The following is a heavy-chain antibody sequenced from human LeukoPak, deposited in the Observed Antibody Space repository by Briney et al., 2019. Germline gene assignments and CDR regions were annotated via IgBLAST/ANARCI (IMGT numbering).Heavy chain of an antibody. Sequence: GSLRLSCEVSGFTSSTYTMNWVRQAPGKGLEWVSIIYSGGSTFYADSVKGRFTISRDNSKNTLYLQMNSLRAEDTAVYYCARGGSYLSAFDIWGQGTMVTVSS. CDR2: IYSGGST. D-gene: IGHD1-26*01. J-gene: IGHJ3*02. V-gene: IGHV3-53*01. CDR3: ARGGSYLSAFDI. CDR1: GFTSSTYT.